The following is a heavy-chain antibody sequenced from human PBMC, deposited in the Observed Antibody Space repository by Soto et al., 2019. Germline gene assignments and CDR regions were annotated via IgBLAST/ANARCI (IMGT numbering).Heavy chain of an antibody. D-gene: IGHD3-16*01. Sequence: GASVKVSCKVSGYTLTELSMHWVRQAPGKGLEWMGGFDPEDGETIYAQKFQGRVTMTEDTSTDTAYMELSSLRSEDTAVYYCATLETNYDYIWGSSIRRNYFDYWG. V-gene: IGHV1-24*01. CDR3: ATLETNYDYIWGSSIRRNYFDY. J-gene: IGHJ4*01. CDR2: FDPEDGET. CDR1: GYTLTELS.